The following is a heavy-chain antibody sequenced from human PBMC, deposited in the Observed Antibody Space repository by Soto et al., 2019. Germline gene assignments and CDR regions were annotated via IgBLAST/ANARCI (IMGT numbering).Heavy chain of an antibody. Sequence: ASVKVSCKASGYTFTSYYMHWVRQAPGQGLEWMGIINPSGGSTSYAQKFQGRVTMTRDTSTSTVYMELSSLRSEDTAVYYCARNEIWFPALVGFDNWGQGTLVTVYS. V-gene: IGHV1-46*01. CDR2: INPSGGST. J-gene: IGHJ4*02. D-gene: IGHD3-10*01. CDR3: ARNEIWFPALVGFDN. CDR1: GYTFTSYY.